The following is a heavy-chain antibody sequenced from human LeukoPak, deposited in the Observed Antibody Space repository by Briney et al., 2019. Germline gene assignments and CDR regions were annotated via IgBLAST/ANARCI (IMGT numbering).Heavy chain of an antibody. CDR2: IIPIFGTA. CDR1: GGTFSSYA. V-gene: IGHV1-69*13. CDR3: ARTVCSRTSCGYNWFDP. D-gene: IGHD2-2*01. J-gene: IGHJ5*02. Sequence: SVKVSCKASGGTFSSYAISWVRQAPGQGLEWMGGIIPIFGTANYAQKFQGRVTITADESTSTAYMDPSSLRSEDTAVYYCARTVCSRTSCGYNWFDPWGQGTLVTVSS.